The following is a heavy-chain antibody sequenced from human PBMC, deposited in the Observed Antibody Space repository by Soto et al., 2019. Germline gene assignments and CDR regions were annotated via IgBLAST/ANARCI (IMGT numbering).Heavy chain of an antibody. Sequence: EVQLVESGGGLVQPGGSLRLSCAASGVTFSNYWMYWVRQAPGKGREWVSRINSDGSVSSYADSVKGRLTISRDNVENTLYLHMDSLRAEDTALYYCARGDCVGGTCFLLAGSFYYDMDVWGKGPTVTVFS. CDR1: GVTFSNYW. V-gene: IGHV3-74*02. D-gene: IGHD2-15*01. CDR2: INSDGSVS. CDR3: ARGDCVGGTCFLLAGSFYYDMDV. J-gene: IGHJ6*03.